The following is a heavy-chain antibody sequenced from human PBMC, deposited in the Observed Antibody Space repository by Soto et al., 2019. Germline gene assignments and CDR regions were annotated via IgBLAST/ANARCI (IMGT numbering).Heavy chain of an antibody. D-gene: IGHD6-19*01. CDR2: VSDDGVTK. Sequence: QVQLVESGGGVVQPGRSLRLSCAASGFTFGSFAMHWVRQAPGKGLEWVALVSDDGVTKYYADSVTGRFTISRDNSKNTLYLEMNSLITEDTAVYYGYSSGWWGQGTLVTVSS. V-gene: IGHV3-30*04. J-gene: IGHJ4*02. CDR1: GFTFGSFA. CDR3: YSSGW.